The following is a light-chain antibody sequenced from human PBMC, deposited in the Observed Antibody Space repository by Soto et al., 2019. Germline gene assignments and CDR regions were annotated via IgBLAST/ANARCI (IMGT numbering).Light chain of an antibody. Sequence: QSVLTQPPSASGTPGQRVTISCSGGSSNIGTNAVNWYQHVPGTAPKLLSYNNDRRPSGVPDRFSASKSGPSASLASCVLQCAEEADYCGSTRDDSLDGPVCGVGTKLTVL. V-gene: IGLV1-44*01. CDR1: SSNIGTNA. CDR3: STRDDSLDGPV. CDR2: NND. J-gene: IGLJ2*01.